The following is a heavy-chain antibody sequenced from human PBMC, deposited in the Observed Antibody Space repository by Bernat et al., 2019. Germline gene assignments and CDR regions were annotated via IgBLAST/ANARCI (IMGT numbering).Heavy chain of an antibody. J-gene: IGHJ2*01. CDR2: INSDGSST. V-gene: IGHV3-74*01. Sequence: EVQLVESGGGLVQPGGSLRLSCAASGFTFSSYWMHWVRQAPGKGLVWVSRINSDGSSTSYADSVKCRFTISRDNARNTLYLQMNSLRAEDTAVYYCARDSDCSGGSCYRDWYFDLWGRGTLVTVSS. CDR3: ARDSDCSGGSCYRDWYFDL. D-gene: IGHD2-15*01. CDR1: GFTFSSYW.